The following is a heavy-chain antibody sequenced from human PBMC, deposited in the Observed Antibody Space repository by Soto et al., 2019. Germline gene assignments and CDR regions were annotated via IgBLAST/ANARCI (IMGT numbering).Heavy chain of an antibody. D-gene: IGHD1-26*01. J-gene: IGHJ4*02. Sequence: EVQLVESGGGLVQPGGSLRLSCAASGLTFSSYWMHWVRQAPGKGLVWVSRINTDGSSTTYADSVKGRFTIYRDNTKNTLYLQMNVLRVEATGVYSCARASGRNRHFDHCGKGTLVTVSS. CDR3: ARASGRNRHFDH. V-gene: IGHV3-74*01. CDR1: GLTFSSYW. CDR2: INTDGSST.